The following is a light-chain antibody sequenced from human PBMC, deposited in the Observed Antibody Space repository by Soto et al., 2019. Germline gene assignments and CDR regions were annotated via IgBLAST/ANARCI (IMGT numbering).Light chain of an antibody. Sequence: DIQMTQSPSSVSASVGDRVTVPCRASKHISNWLAWYQQKPGKAPKLLIYAASNLQSGVPSRFSDSGSGTDFTLNSNSLQPEDFATYYCQQDISFPFTFGPGTKVDVK. CDR1: KHISNW. CDR3: QQDISFPFT. V-gene: IGKV1-12*01. CDR2: AAS. J-gene: IGKJ3*01.